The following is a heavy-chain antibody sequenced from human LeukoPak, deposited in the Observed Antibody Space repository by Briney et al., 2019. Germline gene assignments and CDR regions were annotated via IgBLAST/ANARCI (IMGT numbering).Heavy chain of an antibody. D-gene: IGHD1-7*01. J-gene: IGHJ5*02. CDR2: ISGSGGST. V-gene: IGHV3-23*01. CDR1: GFTFSSYA. CDR3: AKGLVGNWNYDWFDP. Sequence: GGSLRLSCAASGFTFSSYAMSWVRQAPGKGLEWVSAISGSGGSTYYADSAKGRFTISRDNSKNTLYLQMNSLRAEDTAVYYCAKGLVGNWNYDWFDPWGQGTLVTVSS.